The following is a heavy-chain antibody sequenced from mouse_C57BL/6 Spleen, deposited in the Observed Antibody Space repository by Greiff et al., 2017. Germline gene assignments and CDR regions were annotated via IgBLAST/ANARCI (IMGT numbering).Heavy chain of an antibody. CDR2: IYPGSGST. D-gene: IGHD2-5*01. J-gene: IGHJ3*01. V-gene: IGHV1-55*01. CDR3: TRSAYYSNYVFAY. Sequence: VQLQQPGAELVKPGASVKMSCKASGYTFTSYWITWVKQRPGQGLEWIGDIYPGSGSTNYNEKFKSKATLTVDTSSSTAYMQLSSLTSEDSAVYYCTRSAYYSNYVFAYWGQGTLVTVSA. CDR1: GYTFTSYW.